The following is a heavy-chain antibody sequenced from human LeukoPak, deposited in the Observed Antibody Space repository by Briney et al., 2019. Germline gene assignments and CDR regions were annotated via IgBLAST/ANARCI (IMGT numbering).Heavy chain of an antibody. D-gene: IGHD2-2*01. V-gene: IGHV4-4*07. CDR2: IYSSGST. J-gene: IGHJ3*02. CDR1: GGSISSYY. Sequence: SETLSLTRTVSGGSISSYYWSWIRQPAGKGLEWIGRIYSSGSTNYNPSLKSRVTMSVDTSKNQFSLNLSSVTAADTAVYYCARDRCSSASCPSRWAFDIWGQGTMVTVSS. CDR3: ARDRCSSASCPSRWAFDI.